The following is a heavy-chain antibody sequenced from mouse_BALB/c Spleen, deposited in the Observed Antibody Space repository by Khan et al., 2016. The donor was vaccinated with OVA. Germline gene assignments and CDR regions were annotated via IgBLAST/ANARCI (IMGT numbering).Heavy chain of an antibody. J-gene: IGHJ3*01. Sequence: QVQLKQSGPGLVQPSQSLSITCTVSGFSLTTYGVHWVRQSPGKGLEWLGVIWSGGITDYNAPFISRLSISKDNSKSQVFFKMNSLQANDTAIYYCARNYDYDEGLAYWGKGTLVTVSA. D-gene: IGHD2-4*01. CDR3: ARNYDYDEGLAY. CDR1: GFSLTTYG. CDR2: IWSGGIT. V-gene: IGHV2-2*02.